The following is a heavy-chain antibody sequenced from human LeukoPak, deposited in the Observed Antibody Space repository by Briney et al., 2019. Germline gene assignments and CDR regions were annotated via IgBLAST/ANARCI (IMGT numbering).Heavy chain of an antibody. CDR1: GFTFSSYA. CDR2: ISYDGGNK. Sequence: GGSLRLSCAASGFTFSSYAMHWVRQAPGKGLEWVAVISYDGGNKYYADSVKGRFTISRDNSKNTLYLQMNSLRAEDTAVYYCAREDTAMVLIDYWGQGTLVSVSS. J-gene: IGHJ4*02. D-gene: IGHD5-18*01. V-gene: IGHV3-30-3*01. CDR3: AREDTAMVLIDY.